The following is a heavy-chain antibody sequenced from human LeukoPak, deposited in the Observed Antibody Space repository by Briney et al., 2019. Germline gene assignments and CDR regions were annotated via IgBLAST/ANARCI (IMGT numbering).Heavy chain of an antibody. V-gene: IGHV1-46*01. D-gene: IGHD4-23*01. J-gene: IGHJ6*03. CDR3: ARDGGGNSTYMDV. CDR1: GYTFTSYY. Sequence: ASVRVSCRASGYTFTSYYMHWVRQAPGQGLEWMGIINPSGGSTSYAQKFQGRVTMTRDTSTSTVYMELSSLRSEDTAVYYCARDGGGNSTYMDVWGKGTTVTVSS. CDR2: INPSGGST.